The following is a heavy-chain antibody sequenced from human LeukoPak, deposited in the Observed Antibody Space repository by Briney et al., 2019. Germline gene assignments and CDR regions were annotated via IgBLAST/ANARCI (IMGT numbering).Heavy chain of an antibody. J-gene: IGHJ5*02. CDR2: IYYSGST. CDR1: GGSMSSYY. CDR3: ARGREIGNWFDP. Sequence: SETLSLTCTVSGGSMSSYYWSWIRQPPGKGLEWIGYIYYSGSTKYNPSLKSRVTISVDTSKNQFSLKLSSVTAADTAVYYCARGREIGNWFDPWGQGTLVTVSS. V-gene: IGHV4-59*12.